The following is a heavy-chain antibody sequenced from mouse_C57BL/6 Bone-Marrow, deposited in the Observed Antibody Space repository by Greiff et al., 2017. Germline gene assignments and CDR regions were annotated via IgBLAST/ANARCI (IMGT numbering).Heavy chain of an antibody. CDR1: GYTFTSYW. CDR3: ARDGYYFAY. D-gene: IGHD2-3*01. CDR2: IYPGSGST. V-gene: IGHV1-55*01. J-gene: IGHJ3*01. Sequence: PGASVKMSCKASGYTFTSYWITWVKQRPGQGLEWIGDIYPGSGSTNYNEKFKSKATLTVDTSSSTAYMQLSSLTSEDSAVYYCARDGYYFAYWGEGTLVTVSA.